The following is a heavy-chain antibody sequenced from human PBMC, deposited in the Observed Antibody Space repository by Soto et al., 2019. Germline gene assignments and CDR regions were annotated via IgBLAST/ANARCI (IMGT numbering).Heavy chain of an antibody. CDR1: GYTFTGYY. V-gene: IGHV1-2*02. J-gene: IGHJ6*02. CDR3: ARDIVVVPAARDYYGMDV. D-gene: IGHD2-2*01. Sequence: ASVKVSCKASGYTFTGYYMHWVRQAPGQGLEWMGWINPNSGGTNYAQKFQGRVTMTRDTSISTAYMELSRLRSDDTAVYYCARDIVVVPAARDYYGMDVWGQGTTVTVSS. CDR2: INPNSGGT.